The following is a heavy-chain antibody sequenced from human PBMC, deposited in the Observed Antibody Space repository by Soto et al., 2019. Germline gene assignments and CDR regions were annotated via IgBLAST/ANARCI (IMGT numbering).Heavy chain of an antibody. CDR2: IYYSGST. Sequence: PSETLSLTCTVSGGSFSPNYWSWIRQPPGKGLEWIGSIYYSGSTYYNPSLKSRVTISVDTSKNQFSLKLTSVTAADTAVYYCARDKITGLFDYWGQGTLVTVSS. J-gene: IGHJ4*02. D-gene: IGHD2-8*02. CDR3: ARDKITGLFDY. CDR1: GGSFSPNY. V-gene: IGHV4-39*07.